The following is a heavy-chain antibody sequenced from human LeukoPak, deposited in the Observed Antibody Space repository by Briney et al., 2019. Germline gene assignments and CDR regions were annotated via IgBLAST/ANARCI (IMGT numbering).Heavy chain of an antibody. V-gene: IGHV4-59*08. Sequence: PSETLSLTCTVSGGSISSFYWSWIRQPPGKGLEWIGCIYYSGSTNYNPSLKSRVIISVDTSKNQFSLNLTSVTAADTAIYHCARHRLPGYYYYGMDGWGQGTTVTVSS. CDR3: ARHRLPGYYYYGMDG. D-gene: IGHD4-17*01. J-gene: IGHJ6*02. CDR2: IYYSGST. CDR1: GGSISSFY.